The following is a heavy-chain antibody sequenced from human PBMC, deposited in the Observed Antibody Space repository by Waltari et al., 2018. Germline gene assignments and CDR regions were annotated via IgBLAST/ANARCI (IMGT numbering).Heavy chain of an antibody. CDR2: ISGSGGST. CDR1: GFTFSSYA. V-gene: IGHV3-23*01. J-gene: IGHJ4*02. D-gene: IGHD6-19*01. CDR3: AKIKHSGLALDY. Sequence: EVQLLESGGGLVQPGGSLRLSCAASGFTFSSYAMSWVRQAPGKGLEWVSAISGSGGSTYYADSVKGRFTISRDNSKNTLYLQMNSLRAEDTALYYCAKIKHSGLALDYWGQGTLVTVSS.